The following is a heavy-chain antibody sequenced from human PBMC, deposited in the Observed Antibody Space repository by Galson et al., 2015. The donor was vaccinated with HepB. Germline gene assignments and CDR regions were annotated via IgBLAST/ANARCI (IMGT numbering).Heavy chain of an antibody. Sequence: SLRLSCAASGXXXXXHAMHXTRQAXXXPXXXXAAXXXXXXXXXXXXXXXARFTISRDNSXXMLYXQMNSLRVEDTAMYYCARDIGVGGTLGVPXCWGQGALVTVSS. CDR2: XXXXXXXX. D-gene: IGHD1-26*01. CDR3: ARDIGVGGTLGVPXC. V-gene: IGHV3-30*04. J-gene: IGHJ4*02. CDR1: GXXXXXHA.